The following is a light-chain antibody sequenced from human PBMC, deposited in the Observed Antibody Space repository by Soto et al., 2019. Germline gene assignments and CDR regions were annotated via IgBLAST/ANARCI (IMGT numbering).Light chain of an antibody. Sequence: QSVLTQPPSVSGAPGQRVTIAGTGRRSTMGAGYAVPGTRKPPGTARPLLIFGTRNRTSGVPDRFSGSKSGNTASLTISGLQADDEADYYCSSYRSSNTPYVCGTGTTVTVL. CDR3: SSYRSSNTPYV. CDR1: RSTMGAGYA. V-gene: IGLV1-40*01. CDR2: GTR. J-gene: IGLJ1*01.